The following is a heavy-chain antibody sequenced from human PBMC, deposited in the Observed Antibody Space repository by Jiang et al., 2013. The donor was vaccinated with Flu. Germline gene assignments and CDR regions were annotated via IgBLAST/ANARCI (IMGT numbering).Heavy chain of an antibody. CDR1: GYSFDSQW. Sequence: SGAEVKKPGESLRISCKGSGYSFDSQWIGWVRQMPGKGLESMGIIYPGDSDIRQSPSFRGQVTISADRSNSTVHLQWSSLKASDTAIYYCARVRGNIVNGPFDIWGQGTMVTVSS. CDR2: IYPGDSDI. J-gene: IGHJ3*02. D-gene: IGHD3-10*01. CDR3: ARVRGNIVNGPFDI. V-gene: IGHV5-51*01.